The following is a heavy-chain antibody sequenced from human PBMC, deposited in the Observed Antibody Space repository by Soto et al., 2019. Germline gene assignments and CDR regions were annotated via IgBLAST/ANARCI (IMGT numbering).Heavy chain of an antibody. J-gene: IGHJ5*01. CDR3: STRAYDTTGYYRFDP. CDR1: GESFSGDS. CDR2: INHSGRV. D-gene: IGHD3-22*01. Sequence: TRSVTCAFYGESFSGDSWTRIRQSPGKGLEWIGDINHSGRVNYSPSLKSRVTISLDTSKNQFSLTLSAVTAADTAMYYCSTRAYDTTGYYRFDPWGQGTLVTGSS. V-gene: IGHV4-34*01.